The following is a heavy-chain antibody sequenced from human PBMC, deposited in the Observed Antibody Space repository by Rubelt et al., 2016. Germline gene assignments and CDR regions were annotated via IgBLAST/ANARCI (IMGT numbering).Heavy chain of an antibody. V-gene: IGHV4-39*07. Sequence: QVQLQESGPGLVKPSQTLSLTCTVSGGSISSGGYYWGWIRQPPGKGLEWIGSIYYGGTTYYNPSPRTRVTMSVDTSKNQFSLKLSSVTAADTALYYCARGGVGVGAVFDYWGQGTLVTVSS. CDR3: ARGGVGVGAVFDY. CDR2: IYYGGTT. D-gene: IGHD1-26*01. CDR1: GGSISSGGYY. J-gene: IGHJ4*02.